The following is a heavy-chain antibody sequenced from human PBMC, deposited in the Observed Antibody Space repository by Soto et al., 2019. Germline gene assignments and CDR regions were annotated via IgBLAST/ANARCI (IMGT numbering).Heavy chain of an antibody. V-gene: IGHV5-51*01. CDR3: ARSQNIVYYMDV. D-gene: IGHD3-22*01. CDR1: GYSFTSYL. J-gene: IGHJ6*03. CDR2: IYPGDSDT. Sequence: GESPKISRKGSGYSFTSYLIGWVRPLPGKGLEWMGIIYPGDSDTRYSPSFQGQVTISADKSITTAYLQWSSLKASDTAVYYCARSQNIVYYMDVWGKGTTVTVSS.